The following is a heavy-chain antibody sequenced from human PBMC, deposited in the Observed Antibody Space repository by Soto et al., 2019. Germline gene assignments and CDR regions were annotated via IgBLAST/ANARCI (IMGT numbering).Heavy chain of an antibody. CDR3: AKYGGIGDYPFDY. CDR1: GFTFSSYG. CDR2: ISYDGSNK. J-gene: IGHJ4*02. Sequence: QVQLVESGGGVVQPGRSLRLSCAASGFTFSSYGMHWVRQAPGKGLEWVAVISYDGSNKYYADSVKGRFTISRDNSKNTLYLRMNSLRAEDTAVYYCAKYGGIGDYPFDYWGQGTLVTVSS. D-gene: IGHD4-17*01. V-gene: IGHV3-30*18.